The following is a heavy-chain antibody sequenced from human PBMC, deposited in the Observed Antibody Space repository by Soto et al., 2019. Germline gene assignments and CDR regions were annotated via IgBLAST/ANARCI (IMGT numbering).Heavy chain of an antibody. CDR3: AKDRGYYDSSGYDY. V-gene: IGHV3-30*18. CDR1: GFTFSSYG. CDR2: ISYDGSNK. J-gene: IGHJ4*01. Sequence: GGSLRLSCAAAGFTFSSYGMHWVRQAPGKGLEWVAVISYDGSNKYYADSVKGRLTITRDNSQNTLYLQMNSLRAEDTAVHYCAKDRGYYDSSGYDYWGQGTLVTVSS. D-gene: IGHD3-22*01.